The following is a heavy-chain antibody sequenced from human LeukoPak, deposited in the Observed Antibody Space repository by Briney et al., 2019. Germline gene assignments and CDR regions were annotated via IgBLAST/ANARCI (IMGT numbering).Heavy chain of an antibody. D-gene: IGHD3-10*01. CDR1: GYTFSNYW. CDR2: IYPDDSDT. J-gene: IGHJ5*01. CDR3: AIFGDKYGSGSYGDS. Sequence: GESLKISCKGFGYTFSNYWIGWVRQMPGKGLEWMGIIYPDDSDTRYSPSFQGQVTISADKSITTAFLQWSSLKASDTAMYYGAIFGDKYGSGSYGDSWGQGTLVTVSS. V-gene: IGHV5-51*01.